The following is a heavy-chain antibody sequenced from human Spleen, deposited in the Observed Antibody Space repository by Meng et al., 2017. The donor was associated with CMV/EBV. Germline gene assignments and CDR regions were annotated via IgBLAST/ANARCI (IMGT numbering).Heavy chain of an antibody. Sequence: SLKISCAASGFTFDDYAMHWVRQAPGKGLEWVSGISWNSGSIGYADSVKGRFTISRDNAKNSLYLQMNSLRAEDTALYYCASYDFWTGFDYWGQGTLVTVSS. CDR3: ASYDFWTGFDY. CDR1: GFTFDDYA. V-gene: IGHV3-9*01. J-gene: IGHJ4*02. D-gene: IGHD3-3*01. CDR2: ISWNSGSI.